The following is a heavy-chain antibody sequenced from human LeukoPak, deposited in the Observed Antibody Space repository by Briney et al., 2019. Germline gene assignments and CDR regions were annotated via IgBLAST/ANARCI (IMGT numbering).Heavy chain of an antibody. D-gene: IGHD3-9*01. V-gene: IGHV4-59*08. CDR1: GGSISSYY. Sequence: SETLSLTCTVSGGSISSYYWSWIRQPPGKGLEWIGYIYYSGSTNYNPSLKSRVTISVDTSKNQFSLKLSSVTAADTAVYYCARLMIPDILTGYYYYGMDVWGQGTTVTVSS. CDR2: IYYSGST. J-gene: IGHJ6*02. CDR3: ARLMIPDILTGYYYYGMDV.